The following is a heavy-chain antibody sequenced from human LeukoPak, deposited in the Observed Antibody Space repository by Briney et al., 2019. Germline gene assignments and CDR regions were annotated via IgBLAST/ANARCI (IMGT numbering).Heavy chain of an antibody. CDR2: IKQDGSEK. CDR3: ARELRFLEWSPMYYFDY. Sequence: GGSLRLSCAASGFTFSSYWMSWVRQAPGKGLEWVANIKQDGSEKYYVDSVKGRFTISRDNAKNSLYLQMNSLRAEDTAVYYCARELRFLEWSPMYYFDYWGQGTLVTVSS. D-gene: IGHD3-3*01. V-gene: IGHV3-7*01. CDR1: GFTFSSYW. J-gene: IGHJ4*02.